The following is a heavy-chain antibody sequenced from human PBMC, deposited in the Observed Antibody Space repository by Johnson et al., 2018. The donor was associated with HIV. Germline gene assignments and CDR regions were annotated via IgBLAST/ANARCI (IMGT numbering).Heavy chain of an antibody. CDR2: INWNGAIT. Sequence: EVQLVESGGGVVRPGGSLRLSCAASGFTFDDYGMTWVRQAPGKGLEWVSRINWNGAITAYADSVKGRFTISRDNAKNSLYLQMNSLRAEDTALYYCARDQDSTSDDDAFDLWGQGTVVTVSS. V-gene: IGHV3-20*04. CDR1: GFTFDDYG. CDR3: ARDQDSTSDDDAFDL. D-gene: IGHD6-6*01. J-gene: IGHJ3*01.